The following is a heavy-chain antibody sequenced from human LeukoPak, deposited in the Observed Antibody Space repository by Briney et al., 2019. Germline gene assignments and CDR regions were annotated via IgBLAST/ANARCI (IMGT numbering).Heavy chain of an antibody. V-gene: IGHV3-53*01. CDR1: GFTLNSDV. CDR3: AREVKKGMAAAGSRDY. Sequence: PRGCPRLSRAASGFTLNSDVMSRVRQAPGQRLGWVSINNSSDTKYYADSVKGRFSISRDNSKNTLYLQINSVTAEDTALYYCAREVKKGMAAAGSRDYWGQGTLVTVSS. CDR2: NNSSDTK. J-gene: IGHJ4*02. D-gene: IGHD6-13*01.